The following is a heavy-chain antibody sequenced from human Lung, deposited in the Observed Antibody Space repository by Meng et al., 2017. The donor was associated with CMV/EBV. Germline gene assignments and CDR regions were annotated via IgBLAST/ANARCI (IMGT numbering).Heavy chain of an antibody. CDR2: IYYSGST. CDR1: GGSISSSSYY. CDR3: ASGYDLRFDY. V-gene: IGHV4-39*01. Sequence: LSLTCTVSGGSISSSSYYWGWIRQPPGKGLEWIGSIYYSGSTYYNPSLKSRVTISVDTSKNQFSLKLSSVTAADTAVYYCASGYDLRFDYWGQGTLVTVSS. J-gene: IGHJ4*02. D-gene: IGHD5-12*01.